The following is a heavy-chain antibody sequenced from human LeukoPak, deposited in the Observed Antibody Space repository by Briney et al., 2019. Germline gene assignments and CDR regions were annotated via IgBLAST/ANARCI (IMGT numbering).Heavy chain of an antibody. D-gene: IGHD6-13*01. CDR1: GGSISSYW. Sequence: SETLSLTCTVSGGSISSYWWSWIRQPPGKGLAWIGYIYYSGTTNYNPSLKSRVTISVDTSKNQFSLKLSSVTAADTAVYYCARGSIEAAGIFDYWGQGTLVTVSS. J-gene: IGHJ4*02. V-gene: IGHV4-59*01. CDR3: ARGSIEAAGIFDY. CDR2: IYYSGTT.